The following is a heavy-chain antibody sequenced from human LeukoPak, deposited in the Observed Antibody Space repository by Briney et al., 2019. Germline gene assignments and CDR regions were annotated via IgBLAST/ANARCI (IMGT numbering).Heavy chain of an antibody. CDR2: IYHSGST. J-gene: IGHJ4*02. D-gene: IGHD3-22*01. Sequence: MTSETLSLTCTVSGYSISSGYYWGWIRQPPGKGLEWIGSIYHSGSTYYNPSLKSRVTISVDTSRNQFFLRLSSVTAADTAVYYCARFSEYYHSSVHYLDYWGQGTLVSVSS. V-gene: IGHV4-38-2*02. CDR3: ARFSEYYHSSVHYLDY. CDR1: GYSISSGYY.